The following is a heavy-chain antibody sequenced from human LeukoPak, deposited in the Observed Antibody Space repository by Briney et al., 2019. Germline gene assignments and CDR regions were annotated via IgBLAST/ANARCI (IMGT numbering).Heavy chain of an antibody. Sequence: GGSLRLSCTGSGFTFGDYAMNWFRQAPEKGLEWVGFIRAKPYGGTSKYAASVKGRFTISRDDSESVAYLEMNSLKSEDTAVYYCATWGDFWSGNYGGYWGQGTLVTVSS. CDR2: IRAKPYGGTS. CDR3: ATWGDFWSGNYGGY. J-gene: IGHJ4*02. D-gene: IGHD3-3*01. V-gene: IGHV3-49*03. CDR1: GFTFGDYA.